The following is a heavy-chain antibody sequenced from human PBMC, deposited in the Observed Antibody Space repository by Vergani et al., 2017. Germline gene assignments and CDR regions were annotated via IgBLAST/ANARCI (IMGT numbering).Heavy chain of an antibody. V-gene: IGHV1-18*04. J-gene: IGHJ4*02. CDR3: ATDPKIVGGDY. CDR2: ISAYNGNT. Sequence: QVQLVQSGAEVKKPGASVKVSCKASGYTFTSYGISWVRQAPGQGLEWMGWISAYNGNTNYAQKFQGRVTITADTSTDTAYMELSSLRSEDTAVYYCATDPKIVGGDYWGQGTLVTVSS. D-gene: IGHD2-21*01. CDR1: GYTFTSYG.